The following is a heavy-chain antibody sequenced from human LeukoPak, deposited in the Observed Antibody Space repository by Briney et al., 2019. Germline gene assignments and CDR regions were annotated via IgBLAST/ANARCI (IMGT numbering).Heavy chain of an antibody. CDR3: ARDGILCSGGSCYSGWFDP. CDR1: GYTFTSYY. V-gene: IGHV1-46*01. Sequence: ASVKVSCKASGYTFTSYYMHWVRQAPGQGLEWMGIINPSGGSTSYAQKFQGRVTMTRDTSTSTVYMELSSLRSEDTAVYYCARDGILCSGGSCYSGWFDPWGQGTLVTVSS. CDR2: INPSGGST. D-gene: IGHD2-15*01. J-gene: IGHJ5*02.